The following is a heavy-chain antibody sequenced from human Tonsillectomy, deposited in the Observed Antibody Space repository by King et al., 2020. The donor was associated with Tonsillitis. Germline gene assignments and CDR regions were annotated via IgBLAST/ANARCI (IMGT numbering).Heavy chain of an antibody. CDR2: IYSDGST. Sequence: VQLVESGGGLVQPGGSLRLSCAASGLIVSDNYMSWVRQAPGKGLEWVSIIYSDGSTFYADSVKDRFTISADSSNNTLYLQINSLRVGDTAVYYCASDSSPWDPFENWGQGTLVTVSS. J-gene: IGHJ4*02. D-gene: IGHD2-2*01. V-gene: IGHV3-66*01. CDR1: GLIVSDNY. CDR3: ASDSSPWDPFEN.